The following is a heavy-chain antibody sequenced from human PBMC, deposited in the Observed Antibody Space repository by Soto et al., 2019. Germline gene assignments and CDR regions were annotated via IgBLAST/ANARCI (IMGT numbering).Heavy chain of an antibody. D-gene: IGHD5-18*01. CDR3: ARAVALDTAMDYYYYYGMDV. Sequence: SETLSLTCTVSGGSISSYYWSWIRQPPGKGLEWIGYIYYSGSTNYNPSLKSRVTISVDTSKNQFSLKLSSVTAADTAVYYCARAVALDTAMDYYYYYGMDVWGQGTTVTVSS. V-gene: IGHV4-59*01. CDR2: IYYSGST. J-gene: IGHJ6*02. CDR1: GGSISSYY.